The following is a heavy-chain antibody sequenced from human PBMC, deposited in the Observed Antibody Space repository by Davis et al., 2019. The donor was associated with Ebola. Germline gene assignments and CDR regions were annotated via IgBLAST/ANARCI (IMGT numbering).Heavy chain of an antibody. CDR2: ISDDGSYK. J-gene: IGHJ6*02. CDR3: AKDRCSSRRCQDFYYGMDV. V-gene: IGHV3-30*18. Sequence: GGSLRLSCSASGFTFTNYAMHWVRQAPGKGLEWLAVISDDGSYKYYGDSVEGRFTISKDNSKEALYLQLNSLRAEDTAVYYCAKDRCSSRRCQDFYYGMDVWGQGTTVTVSS. CDR1: GFTFTNYA. D-gene: IGHD2-2*01.